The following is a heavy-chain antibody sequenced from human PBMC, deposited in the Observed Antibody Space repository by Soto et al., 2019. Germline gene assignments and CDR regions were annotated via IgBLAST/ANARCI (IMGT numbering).Heavy chain of an antibody. J-gene: IGHJ6*02. D-gene: IGHD2-2*01. CDR1: GYTFTGYY. CDR2: INPNSGGT. CDR3: AREGLVVVPAPVATGYSYYGMAV. Sequence: ASVKVSCKASGYTFTGYYMHWVRQAPGQGLEWMGWINPNSGGTNYAQKFQGWVTMTRDTSISTAYMELSRLRSDDTAVYYRAREGLVVVPAPVATGYSYYGMAVWGQGTTVPVSS. V-gene: IGHV1-2*04.